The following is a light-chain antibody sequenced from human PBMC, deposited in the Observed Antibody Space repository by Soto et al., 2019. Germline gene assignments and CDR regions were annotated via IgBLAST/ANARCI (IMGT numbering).Light chain of an antibody. Sequence: QSALTQPASVSGSPGQSITISCTGTSSDVGGYNYVSWYQQHPGKAPKLMLYEVSNRPSGVSNRFSGSKSGNTASLTISGLQAEYEADYYCSSYTNSRTLVVFGGGTKVTVL. CDR2: EVS. CDR3: SSYTNSRTLVV. CDR1: SSDVGGYNY. J-gene: IGLJ2*01. V-gene: IGLV2-14*01.